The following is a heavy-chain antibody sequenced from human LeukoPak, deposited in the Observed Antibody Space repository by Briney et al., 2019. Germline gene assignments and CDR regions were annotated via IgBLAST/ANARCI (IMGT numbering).Heavy chain of an antibody. CDR1: GGSISSYY. D-gene: IGHD6-19*01. CDR2: IYYSGST. Sequence: TSETLSLTCTVSGGSISSYYWSWIRQPPGKGLEWIGYIYYSGSTNCNPSLKSRVTISVDTSKNQFSLKLSSVTAADTAVYYCARDSSGWYRWFDPWGQGTLVTVSS. J-gene: IGHJ5*02. CDR3: ARDSSGWYRWFDP. V-gene: IGHV4-59*01.